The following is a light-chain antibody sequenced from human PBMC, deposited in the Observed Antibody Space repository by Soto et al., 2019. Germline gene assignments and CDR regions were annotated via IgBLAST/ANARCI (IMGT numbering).Light chain of an antibody. J-gene: IGLJ1*01. Sequence: QSALTQPASVSGSLGQSITISCTGTTRDIAGYNYISWYQQLPGKAPKLMIYQVTIRPSGISNRXXXXXSGNTASLTISGLQAEDEADYYCTSFSSSTSLYVFGTGTKVTVL. CDR2: QVT. CDR1: TRDIAGYNY. V-gene: IGLV2-14*01. CDR3: TSFSSSTSLYV.